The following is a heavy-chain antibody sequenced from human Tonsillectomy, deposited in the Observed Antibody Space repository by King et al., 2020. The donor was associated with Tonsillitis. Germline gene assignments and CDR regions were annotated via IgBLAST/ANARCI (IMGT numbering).Heavy chain of an antibody. V-gene: IGHV4-59*01. CDR1: GGSISSYY. CDR3: ARDQNYYDSSGYYRGGFDY. D-gene: IGHD3-22*01. J-gene: IGHJ4*02. CDR2: IYYSGST. Sequence: VQLQESGPGLVKPSETLYLTCTVSGGSISSYYWSWIRQPPGKGLEWIGYIYYSGSTNYNTSLKSRVTISVDKSKNHFSLMLSSVTAADTAVYYCARDQNYYDSSGYYRGGFDYWGQGTLVTVSS.